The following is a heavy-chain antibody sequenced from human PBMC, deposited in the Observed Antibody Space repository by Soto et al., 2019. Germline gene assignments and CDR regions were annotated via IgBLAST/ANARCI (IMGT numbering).Heavy chain of an antibody. CDR3: TTDKRQWRRHY. V-gene: IGHV3-15*01. Sequence: GGSLRLSCAASGFTFSNAWMSWVRQAPGKGLEWVGRIKSKTDGGTTDYAAPVKGRCTISREDSKNTLYLQMNSLKTEDTAVYYCTTDKRQWRRHYWGQGTLVTVSS. J-gene: IGHJ4*02. CDR1: GFTFSNAW. D-gene: IGHD6-19*01. CDR2: IKSKTDGGTT.